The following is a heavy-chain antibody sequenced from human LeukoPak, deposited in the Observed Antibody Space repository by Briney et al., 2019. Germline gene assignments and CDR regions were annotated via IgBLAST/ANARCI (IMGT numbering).Heavy chain of an antibody. CDR1: GFTFSSYG. V-gene: IGHV3-30*18. D-gene: IGHD3-10*01. CDR3: AKGRSSHYFDY. CDR2: ISYDGSNK. J-gene: IGHJ4*02. Sequence: PGGSLRLSCAASGFTFSSYGMLWVRQAPGKGLEWVAVISYDGSNKYYADSVKGRFTISRDNSKNTLYLQMNSLRAEDTAVYYCAKGRSSHYFDYWGQGTLVTVS.